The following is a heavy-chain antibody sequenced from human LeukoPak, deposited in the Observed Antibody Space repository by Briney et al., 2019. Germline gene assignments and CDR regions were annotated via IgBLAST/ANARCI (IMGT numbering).Heavy chain of an antibody. CDR1: GYSFTSYW. J-gene: IGHJ6*02. CDR2: IYPGDSDT. V-gene: IGHV5-51*01. CDR3: ARHGGLGYSSGWSETVSRGYGMDV. D-gene: IGHD6-19*01. Sequence: GESLKISCKGSGYSFTSYWIGWVRQMPGKGLEWMGIIYPGDSDTRYSPSFQGQVTISADKSISTAYLQWRSLKASDTAMYYCARHGGLGYSSGWSETVSRGYGMDVWGQGTTVTVSS.